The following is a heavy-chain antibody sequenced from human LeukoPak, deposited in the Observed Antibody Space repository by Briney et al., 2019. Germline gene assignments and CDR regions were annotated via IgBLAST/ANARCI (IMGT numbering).Heavy chain of an antibody. J-gene: IGHJ4*02. CDR1: GGSVSGYY. V-gene: IGHV4-34*01. Sequence: SETLSLTCAVYGGSVSGYYWSWIRQPPGKGLEWIGEISHRGRTHYNPSRKGRVTMSVDTSKNQFALEVDSVTAADTAVYYCARIPLYFLEPFDYWGQGILVTVSS. CDR2: ISHRGRT. CDR3: ARIPLYFLEPFDY. D-gene: IGHD2-2*02.